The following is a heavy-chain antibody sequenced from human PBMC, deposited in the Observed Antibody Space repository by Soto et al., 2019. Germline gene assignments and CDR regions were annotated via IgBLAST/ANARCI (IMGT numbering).Heavy chain of an antibody. J-gene: IGHJ4*02. CDR2: ISYDGSNK. V-gene: IGHV3-30-3*01. CDR1: GFGFSSYA. CDR3: ARDLSGSGD. D-gene: IGHD3-10*01. Sequence: QVQLVESGGGVVQPGRSLRLSCAASGFGFSSYAMHWVRQAPGKGLEWVAVISYDGSNKYYADSVKGRFTISRDISKNPLYLQMNSLRAEDTAVYYCARDLSGSGDWGQGTLVTVSS.